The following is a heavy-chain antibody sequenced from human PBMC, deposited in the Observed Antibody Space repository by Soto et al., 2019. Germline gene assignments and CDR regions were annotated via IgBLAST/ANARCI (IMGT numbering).Heavy chain of an antibody. CDR2: TYYRSKWYN. J-gene: IGHJ1*01. V-gene: IGHV6-1*01. D-gene: IGHD6-19*01. CDR3: AGASSGSIQH. CDR1: VDSVSSNSAA. Sequence: PSQTLSLTCVISVDSVSSNSAAWNWIRQSPSRGLEWLGRTYYRSKWYNEYAVSVKGRITINPDTSKNQFSLQLNSVTPEDTAVYYCAGASSGSIQHWGQGTLVTVSS.